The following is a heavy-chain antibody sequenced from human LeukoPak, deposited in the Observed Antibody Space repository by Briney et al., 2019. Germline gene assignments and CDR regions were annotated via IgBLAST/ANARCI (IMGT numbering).Heavy chain of an antibody. CDR2: IKQDGSEK. Sequence: GGSLRLSCAASGFTFSNYWMSWVRQDPGKGLEWVAKIKQDGSEKYYVDSVKGRFTISRDNAKNSLYLQMNSLRVEDTAVYYCARFRAGSPRFDHWGQGTLVTVSS. CDR1: GFTFSNYW. V-gene: IGHV3-7*01. D-gene: IGHD6-19*01. J-gene: IGHJ4*02. CDR3: ARFRAGSPRFDH.